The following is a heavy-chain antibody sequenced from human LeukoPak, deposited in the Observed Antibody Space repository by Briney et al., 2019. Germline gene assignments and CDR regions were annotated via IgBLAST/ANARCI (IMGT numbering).Heavy chain of an antibody. Sequence: GGSLRLSCTASAFTLGDFYMSWIRQAPGKGLEWIAYISNVGLTTYYAESVKGRFTISRDNAENSLYLQMNSLRPEDTAVYYCARDFRYLGHDFWGQGSLVTVSS. CDR1: AFTLGDFY. CDR3: ARDFRYLGHDF. CDR2: ISNVGLTT. V-gene: IGHV3-11*01. J-gene: IGHJ4*02. D-gene: IGHD2-21*02.